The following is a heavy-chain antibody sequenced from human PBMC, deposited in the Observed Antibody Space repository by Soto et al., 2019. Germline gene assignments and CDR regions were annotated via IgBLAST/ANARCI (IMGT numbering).Heavy chain of an antibody. CDR3: TRTLEYSSSLGVYFDY. D-gene: IGHD6-6*01. CDR2: IRSKANSYAT. V-gene: IGHV3-73*01. CDR1: GFTFSGSA. Sequence: PGGSLRLSCAASGFTFSGSAMHWVRQASGKGLEWVGRIRSKANSYATAYAASVKGRFTISRDDSKNTAYLQMNSLKTEDTAVYYCTRTLEYSSSLGVYFDYWGQGTLVTVSS. J-gene: IGHJ4*02.